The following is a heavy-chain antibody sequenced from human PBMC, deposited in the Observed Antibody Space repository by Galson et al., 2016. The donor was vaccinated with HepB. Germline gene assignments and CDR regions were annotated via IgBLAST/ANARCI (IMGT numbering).Heavy chain of an antibody. CDR3: ATKPRNCSGENCYYYGMDV. CDR1: GGTFITYA. CDR2: IVPMFDIV. V-gene: IGHV1-69*10. J-gene: IGHJ6*02. Sequence: SVKVSCKASGGTFITYAVSWVRQAPGQGLEWMGGIVPMFDIVKYAENFQGRVTLTADKSTSTAYLELSSLRSQDTAVYYYATKPRNCSGENCYYYGMDVWGQGTTVTVSS. D-gene: IGHD2-15*01.